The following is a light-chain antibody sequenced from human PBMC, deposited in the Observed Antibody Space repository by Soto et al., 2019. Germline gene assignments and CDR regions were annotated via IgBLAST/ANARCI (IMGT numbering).Light chain of an antibody. CDR1: QSVSSSF. V-gene: IGKV3-20*01. J-gene: IGKJ2*02. Sequence: EIVLTQSPGTLSLSPGETATLSCRASQSVSSSFLAWYQQKPGQAPRLLLYAASSRATGIPDRFSGSGSGTDFTLTISRLEPEDFAVYYCQQYDSSPCTFGQGTKLEIK. CDR3: QQYDSSPCT. CDR2: AAS.